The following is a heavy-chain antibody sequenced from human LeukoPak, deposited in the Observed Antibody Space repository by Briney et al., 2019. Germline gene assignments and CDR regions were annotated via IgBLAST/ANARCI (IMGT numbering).Heavy chain of an antibody. CDR1: GFTFSSYA. CDR2: ISGSDGRT. CDR3: AKDLVVGTMMDYYYYFMDV. Sequence: PGGSLRLSCAASGFTFSSYAMSWVRQAPGKGLEWVSAISGSDGRTYYADSVKGRFTISRDNSKNTLYLQMNNLRAEDTAVYYCAKDLVVGTMMDYYYYFMDVWGKGTTVTVSS. D-gene: IGHD1/OR15-1a*01. V-gene: IGHV3-23*01. J-gene: IGHJ6*03.